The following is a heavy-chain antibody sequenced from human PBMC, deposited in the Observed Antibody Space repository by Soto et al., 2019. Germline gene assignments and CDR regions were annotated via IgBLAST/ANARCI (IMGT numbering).Heavy chain of an antibody. CDR2: INSDGSST. V-gene: IGHV3-74*01. D-gene: IGHD6-13*01. CDR1: GFTFSSYW. Sequence: GGSLRLSCAASGFTFSSYWMHWVRQAPGKGLVWVSRINSDGSSTSYADSVKGRFTISRDNAKNTLYLQMNSLRAEDTAVYYCARAIPSGYSSSWFDYWGQGTLVTVSS. CDR3: ARAIPSGYSSSWFDY. J-gene: IGHJ4*02.